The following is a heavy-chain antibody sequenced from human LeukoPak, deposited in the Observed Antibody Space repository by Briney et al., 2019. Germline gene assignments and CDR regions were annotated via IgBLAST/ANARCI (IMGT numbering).Heavy chain of an antibody. V-gene: IGHV4-34*01. D-gene: IGHD3-10*01. J-gene: IGHJ5*02. CDR1: GGSLEGYY. CDR3: ARGRSAPWFGEPLNWFDP. CDR2: ISHSGNT. Sequence: SETLSLTCAVYGGSLEGYYWSWIRQPPGKDLEWIGEISHSGNTNYNPSLGSRVTISIDTSKSQFSLKMTSLTAADTGVYYCARGRSAPWFGEPLNWFDPWGQGTQVTVSS.